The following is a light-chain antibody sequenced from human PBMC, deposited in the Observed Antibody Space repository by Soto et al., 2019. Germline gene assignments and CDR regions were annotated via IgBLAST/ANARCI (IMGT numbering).Light chain of an antibody. V-gene: IGLV1-40*01. CDR2: GNS. CDR1: SSNIGADYD. J-gene: IGLJ3*02. CDR3: QSYDSSLSAVV. Sequence: QSALTQPPSVSGAPGQRVTISCTGSSSNIGADYDVHWYQQLPGTAPKLLIYGNSNRPSGVPDRFSGSKSGTSASLAITGLQAEDEADYYRQSYDSSLSAVVFGGGTKLTVL.